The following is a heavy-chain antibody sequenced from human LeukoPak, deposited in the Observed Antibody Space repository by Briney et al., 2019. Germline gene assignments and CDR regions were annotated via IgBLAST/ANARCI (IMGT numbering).Heavy chain of an antibody. D-gene: IGHD3-22*01. CDR2: IYYSGST. CDR1: GGSISSYY. CDR3: ARTSVVAYGMDV. V-gene: IGHV4-59*08. Sequence: PSETLSLPCTVSGGSISSYYWSWIRQPPGKGLEWIGYIYYSGSTNYTPSLKSRVTISVDTSKNQFSLKLSSVTAADTAVYYCARTSVVAYGMDVWGQGTTVTVSS. J-gene: IGHJ6*02.